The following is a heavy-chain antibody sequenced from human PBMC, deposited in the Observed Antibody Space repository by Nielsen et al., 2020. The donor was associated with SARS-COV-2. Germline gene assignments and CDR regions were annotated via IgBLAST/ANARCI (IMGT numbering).Heavy chain of an antibody. CDR2: KWYDGSNK. D-gene: IGHD1-26*01. CDR3: ARDGPVGATGFDY. CDR1: GFTFSSYG. V-gene: IGHV3-33*01. J-gene: IGHJ4*02. Sequence: GGSLRLSCAASGFTFSSYGMHWVRQAPGKGLEWVAVKWYDGSNKYYADSVKGRFTISRDNSKNTLYLQMNSLRAEDTAVYYCARDGPVGATGFDYWGQGTLVTVSS.